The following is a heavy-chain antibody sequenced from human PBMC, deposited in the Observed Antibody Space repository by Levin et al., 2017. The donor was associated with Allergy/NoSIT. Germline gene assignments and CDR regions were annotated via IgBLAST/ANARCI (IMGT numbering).Heavy chain of an antibody. CDR1: GGSISSSNW. D-gene: IGHD5-12*01. Sequence: SETLSLTCAVSGGSISSSNWWSWVRQPPGKGLEWIGEIYHSGSTNYNPSLKSRVTISVDKSKNQFSLKLSSVTAADTAVYYGARKGVHSGYDFGGFDPWGQGTLVTVSS. J-gene: IGHJ5*02. V-gene: IGHV4-4*02. CDR2: IYHSGST. CDR3: ARKGVHSGYDFGGFDP.